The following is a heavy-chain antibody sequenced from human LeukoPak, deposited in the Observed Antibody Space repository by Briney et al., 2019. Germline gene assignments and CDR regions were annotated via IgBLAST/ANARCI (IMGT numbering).Heavy chain of an antibody. Sequence: GGSLRLSCTASGFTFGDYAMSWFRQAPGKGLEWVGFIRSKAYGGTTEYAASVKGRFTISRDDSKSIAYLQMNSLKTEDTAVYYCTSTTIVVRAGYVDYWGQGTLVTVSS. CDR2: IRSKAYGGTT. CDR3: TSTTIVVRAGYVDY. V-gene: IGHV3-49*03. D-gene: IGHD3-22*01. J-gene: IGHJ4*02. CDR1: GFTFGDYA.